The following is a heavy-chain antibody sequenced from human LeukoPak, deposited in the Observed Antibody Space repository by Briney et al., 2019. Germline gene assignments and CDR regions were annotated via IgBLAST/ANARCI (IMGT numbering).Heavy chain of an antibody. CDR1: GYTFTGYY. V-gene: IGHV1-2*02. CDR2: INPNSGGT. Sequence: ASVKVSCKASGYTFTGYYMHWVRQAPGQGLEWMGWINPNSGGTNYAQKFQGRVTMTRDTSISTAYMELSRLRSDDTAVYYCARGLGELEYYFDYWGQGTLVTVSS. J-gene: IGHJ4*02. D-gene: IGHD3-10*01. CDR3: ARGLGELEYYFDY.